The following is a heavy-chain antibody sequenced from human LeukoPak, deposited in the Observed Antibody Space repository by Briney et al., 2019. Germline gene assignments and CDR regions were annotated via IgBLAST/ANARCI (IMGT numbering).Heavy chain of an antibody. V-gene: IGHV3-66*01. Sequence: PGGSLRLSCAASGFTVSSNYMSWVRQAPGKGLEWVSVIYSGGSTYYADSVKGRFTISRDNSKNTLYLQMNSLRAEDTAVYYCATSAGGSYSIPFDYWGQGTLVTVSS. CDR2: IYSGGST. CDR3: ATSAGGSYSIPFDY. D-gene: IGHD3-16*01. CDR1: GFTVSSNY. J-gene: IGHJ4*02.